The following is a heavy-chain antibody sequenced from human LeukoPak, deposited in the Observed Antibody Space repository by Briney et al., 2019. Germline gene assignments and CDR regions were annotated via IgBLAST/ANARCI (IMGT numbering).Heavy chain of an antibody. CDR1: GGSISSGDYY. Sequence: SETLSLTCTVSGGSISSGDYYWSWIRQHPGTGLEWIGYIYYSGSTYYNPSLESRVTISVDTSKNQFSLKLSSVTAADTAVYYCVRDGRYCSGTSCSDSYWGQGTLVTVSS. CDR2: IYYSGST. CDR3: VRDGRYCSGTSCSDSY. V-gene: IGHV4-31*03. J-gene: IGHJ4*02. D-gene: IGHD2-2*01.